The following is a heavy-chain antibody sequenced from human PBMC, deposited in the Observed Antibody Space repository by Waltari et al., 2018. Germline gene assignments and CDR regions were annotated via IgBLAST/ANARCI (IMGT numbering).Heavy chain of an antibody. CDR2: IYHSGST. Sequence: QLQLQESGSGLVKPSQTLSLTCAVSGGSISSGGYSWSWIRQPPGKGLEWIGYIYHSGSTYSNPSLKSRVTISVDRSKNQFSRKLSSVTAADTAVYYWARGGSWRDGYNSDPFDYWGQGTLVTVSS. CDR3: ARGGSWRDGYNSDPFDY. CDR1: GGSISSGGYS. D-gene: IGHD5-12*01. V-gene: IGHV4-30-2*01. J-gene: IGHJ4*02.